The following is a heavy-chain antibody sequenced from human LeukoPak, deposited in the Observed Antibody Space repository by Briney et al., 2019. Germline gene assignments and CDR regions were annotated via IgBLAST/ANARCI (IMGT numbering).Heavy chain of an antibody. V-gene: IGHV3-30*05. J-gene: IGHJ4*02. D-gene: IGHD2-2*01. CDR3: ARDRVDCSSTSCYRGMIDY. Sequence: PGGSLRLSCAASGFTFSSYSMNWVRQAPGKGLEWVAVISYDGSNKYYADSVKGRFTISRDNSKNTLYLQMNSLRAEDTAVYYCARDRVDCSSTSCYRGMIDYWGQGTLVTVSS. CDR2: ISYDGSNK. CDR1: GFTFSSYS.